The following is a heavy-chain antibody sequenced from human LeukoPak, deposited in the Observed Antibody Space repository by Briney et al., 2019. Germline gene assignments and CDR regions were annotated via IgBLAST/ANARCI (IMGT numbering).Heavy chain of an antibody. V-gene: IGHV3-23*01. J-gene: IGHJ3*02. D-gene: IGHD6-19*01. CDR1: GFTFSSYA. CDR3: ISSGWYLGFDI. Sequence: GGSLRLSCAASGFTFSSYAMSWVRQAPGKGLEWVSAISGSGGSTYYADSVKGRFTISRDNSKNTVYLQMNSLKTEDTAVYYCISSGWYLGFDIWGQGTMVTVSS. CDR2: ISGSGGST.